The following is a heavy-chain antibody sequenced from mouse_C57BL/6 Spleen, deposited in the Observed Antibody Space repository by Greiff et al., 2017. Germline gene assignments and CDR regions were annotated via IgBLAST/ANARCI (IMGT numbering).Heavy chain of an antibody. D-gene: IGHD2-5*01. J-gene: IGHJ1*03. Sequence: EVMLVESGGGLVKPGGSLKLSCAASGFTFSDYGMHWVRQAPEKGLEWVAYISSGSSTIYYADTVKGRFTISRDNAKNTLFLQMTSLRSEDTAMYYCARLGIVTPYWYFDVWGTGTTVTVSS. CDR3: ARLGIVTPYWYFDV. V-gene: IGHV5-17*01. CDR1: GFTFSDYG. CDR2: ISSGSSTI.